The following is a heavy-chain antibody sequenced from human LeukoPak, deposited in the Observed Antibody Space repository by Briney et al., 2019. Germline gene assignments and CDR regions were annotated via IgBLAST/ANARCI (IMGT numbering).Heavy chain of an antibody. J-gene: IGHJ4*01. CDR1: GFTFSSYA. D-gene: IGHD2-2*01. CDR3: AKTRIVCTSVSCPGGGFDY. Sequence: GGSLRLSCAATGFTFSSYAMSWVRQAPGKGLEWVSGIRGSGDITYYADSVKGRFTISRDNFKNTLYLQMNSLRAEDTAVYYCAKTRIVCTSVSCPGGGFDYWGHGTLVTVSS. CDR2: IRGSGDIT. V-gene: IGHV3-23*01.